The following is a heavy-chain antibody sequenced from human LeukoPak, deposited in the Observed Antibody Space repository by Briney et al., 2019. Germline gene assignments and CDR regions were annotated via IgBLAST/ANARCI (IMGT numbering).Heavy chain of an antibody. D-gene: IGHD1-26*01. J-gene: IGHJ6*02. CDR3: ARESSWDYGYGMDV. V-gene: IGHV4-31*03. CDR2: IYYSGST. Sequence: PSQTLSLTCTVSGGSISSGGYYWSWIRQHPGKGLEWIGYIYYSGSTYYNPSLKSRVTISVDTSKNQFSLELSSVTAADTAVYYCARESSWDYGYGMDVWGQGTTVTVSS. CDR1: GGSISSGGYY.